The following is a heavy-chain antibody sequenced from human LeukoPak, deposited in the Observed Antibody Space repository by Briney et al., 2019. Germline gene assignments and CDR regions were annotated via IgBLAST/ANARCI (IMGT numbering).Heavy chain of an antibody. Sequence: PGGSLRLSCAASGFTFSSYAMSWVRQAPGKGLEWVSAISNFGGSTYYADSVKGRFTISRDNSKNTLYLQMNSLRAEDTAVYYCAKDGGIAAAGYFDYWGQGTLVTVSS. J-gene: IGHJ4*02. CDR3: AKDGGIAAAGYFDY. V-gene: IGHV3-23*01. D-gene: IGHD6-13*01. CDR1: GFTFSSYA. CDR2: ISNFGGST.